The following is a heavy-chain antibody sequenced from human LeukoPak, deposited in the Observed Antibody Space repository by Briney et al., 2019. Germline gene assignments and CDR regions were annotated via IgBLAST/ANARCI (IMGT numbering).Heavy chain of an antibody. D-gene: IGHD3-22*01. CDR3: ARGGLENGYHSNDGFDI. J-gene: IGHJ3*02. V-gene: IGHV4-39*07. CDR1: GASIGSTAYY. CDR2: IYYSGST. Sequence: SETLSLTCTVSGASIGSTAYYWDWIRQPPGKGLEWIGTIYYSGSTYFNPSLKSRVTISVDTSKNQFSLKLSSVTAADTAVYYCARGGLENGYHSNDGFDIWGQGTMVTVSS.